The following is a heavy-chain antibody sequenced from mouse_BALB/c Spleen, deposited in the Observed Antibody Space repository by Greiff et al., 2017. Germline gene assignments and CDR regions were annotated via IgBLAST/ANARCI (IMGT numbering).Heavy chain of an antibody. J-gene: IGHJ2*01. CDR1: GFTFSSYG. CDR3: AREDGNYFDY. CDR2: ISSGGSYT. V-gene: IGHV5-6*01. D-gene: IGHD2-1*01. Sequence: EVKLMESGGDLVKPGGSLKLSCADSGFTFSSYGMSWVRQTPDKRLEWVATISSGGSYTYYPDSVKGRFTISRDNAKNTLYLQMSSLKSEDTAMYYCAREDGNYFDYWGQGTTLTVSS.